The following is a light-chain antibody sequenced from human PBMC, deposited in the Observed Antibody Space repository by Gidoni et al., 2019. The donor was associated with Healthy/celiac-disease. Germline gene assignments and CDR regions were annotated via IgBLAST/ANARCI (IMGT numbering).Light chain of an antibody. Sequence: AIRMTQSPSSFSASTGDRVTITCLASQGISSNLAWYQQKPGKAPKLLIYAASTLQSGVPSRFSGSGSGTDFTLTISCLQSEDFATYYCQQYYSYPLTFXGXTKVEIK. J-gene: IGKJ4*01. CDR3: QQYYSYPLT. CDR2: AAS. V-gene: IGKV1-8*01. CDR1: QGISSN.